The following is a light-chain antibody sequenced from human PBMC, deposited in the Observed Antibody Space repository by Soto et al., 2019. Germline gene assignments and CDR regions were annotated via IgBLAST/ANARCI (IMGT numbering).Light chain of an antibody. V-gene: IGKV3-11*01. J-gene: IGKJ4*01. CDR2: DAS. Sequence: EIVLTQSPAPLSLSPGERATLSCRASQSVSSYLAWYQQKPGQAPRLLIYDASNRATGIPARFSGSGAGTHCTLTISSLEPEDFAVYYCQQRSNCPLTFGGGTKVEIK. CDR3: QQRSNCPLT. CDR1: QSVSSY.